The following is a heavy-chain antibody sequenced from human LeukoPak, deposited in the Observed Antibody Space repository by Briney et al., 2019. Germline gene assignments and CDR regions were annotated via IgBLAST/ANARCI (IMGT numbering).Heavy chain of an antibody. D-gene: IGHD1-26*01. Sequence: GGSLRLSCAASGFTFSSYAMSWVRQAPGKGLEWVSAISGSGGSTYYADSVKVRFTISRDNSKNTLYLQMNTLRAEDTAVYYCAKDSRVTMIGSYYADYWGQGTLVTVSS. J-gene: IGHJ4*02. CDR3: AKDSRVTMIGSYYADY. V-gene: IGHV3-23*01. CDR2: ISGSGGST. CDR1: GFTFSSYA.